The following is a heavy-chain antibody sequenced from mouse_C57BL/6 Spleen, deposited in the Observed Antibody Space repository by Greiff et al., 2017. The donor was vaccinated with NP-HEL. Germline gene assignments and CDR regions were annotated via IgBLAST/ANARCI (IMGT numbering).Heavy chain of an antibody. CDR1: GYAFTNYW. CDR3: GRKGTYPDYSMDY. CDR2: INPGSGGT. V-gene: IGHV1-54*01. J-gene: IGHJ4*01. Sequence: QVQLQQSGAELVRPGTSVKVSCKASGYAFTNYWIEWVKQRPGQGLEWIGVINPGSGGTNYNEKFKGKATLTADKSSSTAYMQLSSLPSEDSAVYFCGRKGTYPDYSMDYWGQGTSVTVSS. D-gene: IGHD3-3*01.